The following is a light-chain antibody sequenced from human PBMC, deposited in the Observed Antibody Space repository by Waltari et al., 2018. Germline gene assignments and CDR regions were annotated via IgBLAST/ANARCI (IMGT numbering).Light chain of an antibody. CDR2: QDT. CDR3: QAWDISTYHVV. J-gene: IGLJ2*01. V-gene: IGLV3-1*01. Sequence: SYELTQPPSVSVSPGQTAIITCSGVTLGDKYACWYQQKPGQAPVVVLYQDTKRPSGIPERFSGSNSGNTATLTISGTQAMDEADYYCQAWDISTYHVVFGGGTKLTVL. CDR1: TLGDKY.